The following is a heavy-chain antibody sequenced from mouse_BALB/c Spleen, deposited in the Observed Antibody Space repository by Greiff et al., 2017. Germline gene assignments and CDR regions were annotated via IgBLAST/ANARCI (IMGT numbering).Heavy chain of an antibody. J-gene: IGHJ1*01. CDR2: INPYNDGT. CDR3: ARENGNYAYWYFDV. V-gene: IGHV1-53*01. CDR1: GYTFTSYY. Sequence: QVQLQQPGAELVKPGASVKLSCKASGYTFTSYYMYWVKQRPGQGLEWIGGINPYNDGTKYNEKFKGKATLTSDKSSSTAYMELSSLTSEDSAVYYCARENGNYAYWYFDVWGAGTTVTVSS. D-gene: IGHD2-1*01.